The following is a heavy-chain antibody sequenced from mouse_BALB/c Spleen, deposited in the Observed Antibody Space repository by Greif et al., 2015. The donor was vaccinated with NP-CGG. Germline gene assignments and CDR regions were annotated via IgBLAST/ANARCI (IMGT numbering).Heavy chain of an antibody. V-gene: IGHV1S29*02. D-gene: IGHD1-1*01. J-gene: IGHJ1*01. Sequence: VQLQQSGPELVKPGASVKISCKASGYTFTDYNMHWVKQSHGKSLEWIGYIYPYNGGTGYNQKFKSKATLTVDNSSSTAYMELRSLTSEDSAVYYCAREGYGSSKYFDVWGAGTTVTVSS. CDR3: AREGYGSSKYFDV. CDR1: GYTFTDYN. CDR2: IYPYNGGT.